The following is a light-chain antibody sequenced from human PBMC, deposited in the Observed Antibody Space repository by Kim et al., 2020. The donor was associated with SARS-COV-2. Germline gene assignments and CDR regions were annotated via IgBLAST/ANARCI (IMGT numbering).Light chain of an antibody. CDR1: QSVSSN. V-gene: IGKV3-15*01. CDR3: QQYNNWPPMYT. CDR2: GAS. Sequence: PGERANLSCRASQSVSSNLAWYQKKPGQAPRLLIYGASTRATGIPARFSGSGSGTEFTLTISSLQSEDFAVYYCQQYNNWPPMYTFGQGTKLEI. J-gene: IGKJ2*01.